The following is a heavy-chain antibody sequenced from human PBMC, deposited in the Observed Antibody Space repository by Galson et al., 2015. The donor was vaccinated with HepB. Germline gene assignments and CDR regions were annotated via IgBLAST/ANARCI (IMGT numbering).Heavy chain of an antibody. CDR1: GFTFSSYA. CDR2: ISGSGGST. V-gene: IGHV3-23*01. D-gene: IGHD6-13*01. Sequence: SLRLSCAASGFTFSSYAMSWVRQAPGKGLEWVSAISGSGGSTYYADSVEGRFTISRDNSKNTLYLQMNSLRAEDTAVYYCAKSSTSSSITHYYYYGMDVWGQGTTVTVSS. J-gene: IGHJ6*02. CDR3: AKSSTSSSITHYYYYGMDV.